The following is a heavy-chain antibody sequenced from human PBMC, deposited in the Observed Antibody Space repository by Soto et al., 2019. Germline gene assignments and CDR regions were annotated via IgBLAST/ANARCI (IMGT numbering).Heavy chain of an antibody. V-gene: IGHV1-18*01. CDR1: GYTFSSYG. D-gene: IGHD2-8*01. Sequence: QAQLVQSGAEVKKPGASVKVSCRASGYTFSSYGYAWVRQAPGQRLEWMGWISAYNGDTNYAQKFQDRVTLTTDTSTTTAYMELRNLGSDDTAVYYCARSGAYCTSITCLFDSFWGLGTLVTVSS. CDR3: ARSGAYCTSITCLFDSF. CDR2: ISAYNGDT. J-gene: IGHJ4*02.